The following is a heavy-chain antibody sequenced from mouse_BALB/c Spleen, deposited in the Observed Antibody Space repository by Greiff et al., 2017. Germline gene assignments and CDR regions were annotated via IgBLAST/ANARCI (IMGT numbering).Heavy chain of an antibody. CDR3: ARRYYCGSSPCAY. CDR2: IYPGDGDT. V-gene: IGHV1-80*01. Sequence: QVQLQQSGAELVRPGSSVKISCKASGYAFSSYWMNWVKQRPGQGLEWIGQIYPGDGDTNYNGKFKGKATLTADKSSSTAYMQLSSLTSEDSAVYFCARRYYCGSSPCAYWGQGTLVTVSA. J-gene: IGHJ3*01. D-gene: IGHD1-1*01. CDR1: GYAFSSYW.